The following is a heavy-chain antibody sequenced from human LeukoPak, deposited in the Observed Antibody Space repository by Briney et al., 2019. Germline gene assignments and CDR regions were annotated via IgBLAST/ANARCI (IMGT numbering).Heavy chain of an antibody. V-gene: IGHV4-39*07. Sequence: KTSETLSLTCSVSGGSINTDNYYWGWVRQPPGKALEWIGSIYYSGSKWYNPSLKSRVTISLDTSKNQFSLKLSSVTAADTAVYYCARGLIVVVVAATSQWFDPWGQGTPVTVSS. CDR1: GGSINTDNYY. CDR3: ARGLIVVVVAATSQWFDP. D-gene: IGHD2-15*01. J-gene: IGHJ5*02. CDR2: IYYSGSK.